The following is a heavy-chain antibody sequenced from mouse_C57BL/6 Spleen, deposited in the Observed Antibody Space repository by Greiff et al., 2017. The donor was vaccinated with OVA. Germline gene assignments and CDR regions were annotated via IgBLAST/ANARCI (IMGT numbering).Heavy chain of an antibody. CDR2: ISSGSSTI. Sequence: EVHLVESGGGLVKPGGSLKLSCAASGFTFSDYGMHWVRQAPEKGLEWVAYISSGSSTIYYADTVKGRFTISRDNAKNTLFLQMTSLRSEDTAMYYCARDYYGSSKGYFDVWGTGTTVTVSS. D-gene: IGHD1-1*01. CDR1: GFTFSDYG. V-gene: IGHV5-17*01. CDR3: ARDYYGSSKGYFDV. J-gene: IGHJ1*03.